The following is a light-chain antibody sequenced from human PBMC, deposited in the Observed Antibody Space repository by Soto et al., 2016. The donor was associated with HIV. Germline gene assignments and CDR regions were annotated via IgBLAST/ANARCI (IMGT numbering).Light chain of an antibody. J-gene: IGLJ2*01. CDR2: KDS. Sequence: SYELTQAPSVSVSPGQTARITCSGDALPKQYAYWYQKKPGQAPVLVIYKDSERPSEIPERFSGSSSGTTVTLTISGVQAEDGADYFCQSADSSYSFVVFGGGTKLTV. CDR3: QSADSSYSFVV. CDR1: ALPKQY. V-gene: IGLV3-25*03.